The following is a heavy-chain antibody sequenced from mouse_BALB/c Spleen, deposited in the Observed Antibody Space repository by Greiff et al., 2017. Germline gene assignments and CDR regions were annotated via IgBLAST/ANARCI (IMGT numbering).Heavy chain of an antibody. CDR2: ISSGGGNT. CDR3: AGFPHILLRYGAMDY. J-gene: IGHJ4*01. CDR1: GFTFSSYN. V-gene: IGHV5-9*03. D-gene: IGHD1-1*01. Sequence: EVQLVESGGGLVKPGGSLKLSCAASGFTFSSYNMSWVRQTPEKRLEWVATISSGGGNTYYPDSVKGRYTISRDNAKNTQYLQMSSLRSEGTALYDCAGFPHILLRYGAMDYWGQGTSVTVSS.